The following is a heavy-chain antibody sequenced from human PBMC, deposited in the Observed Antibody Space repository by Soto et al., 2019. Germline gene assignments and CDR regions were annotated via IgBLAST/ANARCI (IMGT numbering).Heavy chain of an antibody. CDR3: ARLKTYDILNKSDY. J-gene: IGHJ4*02. CDR2: IYDSGST. V-gene: IGHV4-4*02. CDR1: GGSIGSSNW. D-gene: IGHD3-9*01. Sequence: QVQLQESDPGLVKPSGTLSLTCAVSGGSIGSSNWWSWVRQSPGKGLEWIGEIYDSGSTNYNPSLKSRVTISLDNSKNQFSLKLRSVTAADTAVYYCARLKTYDILNKSDYWGQGSLVTVSS.